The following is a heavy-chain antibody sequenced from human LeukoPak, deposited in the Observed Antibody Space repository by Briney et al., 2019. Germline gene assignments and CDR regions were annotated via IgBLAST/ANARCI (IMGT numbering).Heavy chain of an antibody. D-gene: IGHD2-15*01. CDR3: GRDALVGYFSYYYMDV. V-gene: IGHV4-59*11. Sequence: SETLSLTCTVSGGAITSHYWTWIRQSPVKGLEWIGDISNSGSTSYNPSLRSRVTVSIDTSKNQFSLKLSSVTAADTAVYYCGRDALVGYFSYYYMDVWGKGTTVTVSS. CDR1: GGAITSHY. J-gene: IGHJ6*03. CDR2: ISNSGST.